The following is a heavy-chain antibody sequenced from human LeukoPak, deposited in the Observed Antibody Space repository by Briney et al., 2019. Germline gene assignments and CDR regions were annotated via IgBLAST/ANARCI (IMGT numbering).Heavy chain of an antibody. V-gene: IGHV4-59*12. CDR1: GGSISSYY. CDR3: ARRAHDFWSGYLDFDY. D-gene: IGHD3-3*01. CDR2: IYYTGST. J-gene: IGHJ4*02. Sequence: SETLSLTCTVSGGSISSYYWSWIRQPPGEGLERIGFIYYTGSTNYSPSLKSRVTISVDTSKNQFSPKLSSVTAADTAVYYCARRAHDFWSGYLDFDYWGQGTLVTVSS.